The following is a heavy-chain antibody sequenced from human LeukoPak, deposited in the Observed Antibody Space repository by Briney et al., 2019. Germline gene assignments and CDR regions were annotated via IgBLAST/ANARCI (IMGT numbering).Heavy chain of an antibody. J-gene: IGHJ5*02. D-gene: IGHD3-10*01. V-gene: IGHV4-34*01. CDR2: INHSGST. Sequence: SETLSLTCAVYGGSFSGYYWSWIRQPPGKGLEWIGEINHSGSTNYNPSLKSRVTISVDTSKNQFSLKLSSVTAADTAVYYCARVKYGSGRYHNYRNNWFDPLGQGTLVTVSS. CDR1: GGSFSGYY. CDR3: ARVKYGSGRYHNYRNNWFDP.